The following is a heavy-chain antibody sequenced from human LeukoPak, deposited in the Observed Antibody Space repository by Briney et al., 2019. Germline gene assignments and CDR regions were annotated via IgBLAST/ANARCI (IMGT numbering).Heavy chain of an antibody. J-gene: IGHJ4*02. V-gene: IGHV4-34*01. CDR2: INHSGST. CDR3: ARGQSIVGATGDY. D-gene: IGHD1-26*01. Sequence: SETLSLTCAVYGGSFSGYYWSWIRQPPGKGLEWIGEINHSGSTNYNPSLKSRVTMSVDTSKNQFSLKLSSGTAADTAVYYCARGQSIVGATGDYWGQGTLVTVSS. CDR1: GGSFSGYY.